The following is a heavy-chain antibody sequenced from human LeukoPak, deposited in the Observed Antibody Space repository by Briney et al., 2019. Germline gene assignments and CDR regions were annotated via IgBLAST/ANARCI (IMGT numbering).Heavy chain of an antibody. CDR2: IYPGDSDT. D-gene: IGHD4-17*01. Sequence: GESLKISCKGSGYSFTSYWIGWVRQTPGKGLEWMGIIYPGDSDTRYSPSFQGQVTISADKSISTAYLQWSSLKASDTAMYYCARADYGDYGNDYYYYYYMDVWGKGTTVTVSS. CDR1: GYSFTSYW. CDR3: ARADYGDYGNDYYYYYYMDV. V-gene: IGHV5-51*01. J-gene: IGHJ6*03.